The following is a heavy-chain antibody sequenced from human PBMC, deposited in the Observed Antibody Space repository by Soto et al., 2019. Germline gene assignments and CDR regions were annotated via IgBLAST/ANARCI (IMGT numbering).Heavy chain of an antibody. J-gene: IGHJ4*02. D-gene: IGHD6-19*01. Sequence: TLSLTCAISGDSVYSTSTAWRWIRQSPSRGLEWLGRTYYRSKWYSDYGVSVKSRITINPDTSKNQFSLQLNSVTPEDTAVYYCARGSYYSGWVWGQGTLVTVSS. CDR1: GDSVYSTSTA. CDR3: ARGSYYSGWV. CDR2: TYYRSKWYS. V-gene: IGHV6-1*01.